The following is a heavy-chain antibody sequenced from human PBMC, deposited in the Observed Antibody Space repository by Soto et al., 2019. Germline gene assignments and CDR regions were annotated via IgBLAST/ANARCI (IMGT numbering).Heavy chain of an antibody. CDR2: IYYSGST. J-gene: IGHJ2*01. D-gene: IGHD4-17*01. CDR3: ASRYYGDYWYFDL. Sequence: PSETLSLTCTVSGGSISSGDYYWSWIRQPPGKGLEWLGYIYYSGSTYYNPSLKSRVTISVDTSKNLFSLKLSSVTAADTAVYYCASRYYGDYWYFDLWGRGTLVTVSS. V-gene: IGHV4-30-4*01. CDR1: GGSISSGDYY.